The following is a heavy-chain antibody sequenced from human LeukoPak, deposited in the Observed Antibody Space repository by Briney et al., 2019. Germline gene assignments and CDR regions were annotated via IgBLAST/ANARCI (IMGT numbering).Heavy chain of an antibody. D-gene: IGHD6-13*01. V-gene: IGHV3-20*04. CDR3: AKMKAAAGTRDFDY. CDR2: INWNGGST. J-gene: IGHJ4*02. Sequence: GGSLRLSCAASGFTFDDYGMSWVRQAPGKGLEWVSGINWNGGSTVYADSVKGRFTISRDNAKNSLYLQMNSLRAEDTALYYCAKMKAAAGTRDFDYWGQGTLVTVSS. CDR1: GFTFDDYG.